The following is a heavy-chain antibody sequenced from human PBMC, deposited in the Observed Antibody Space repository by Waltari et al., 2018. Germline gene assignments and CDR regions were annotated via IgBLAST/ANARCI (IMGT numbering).Heavy chain of an antibody. J-gene: IGHJ4*02. CDR1: GYTFTDSY. V-gene: IGHV1-2*06. CDR3: VTQRPWEDY. Sequence: QVQLVQSGADVRKPGASVKVSCKTSGYTFTDSYIHWVRQAPGQVLEWMGRMNPNNNYPIYEQKFQGRVTITRDTSITTAYMELSSLTSDDTALYYCVTQRPWEDYWGQGTRVTVSP. CDR2: MNPNNNYP. D-gene: IGHD1-26*01.